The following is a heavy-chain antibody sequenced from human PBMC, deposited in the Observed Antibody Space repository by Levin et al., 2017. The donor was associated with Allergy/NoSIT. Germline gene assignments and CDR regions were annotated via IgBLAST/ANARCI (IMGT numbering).Heavy chain of an antibody. D-gene: IGHD6-13*01. V-gene: IGHV3-30*18. CDR1: GFTFSSYG. CDR3: AKEGIAAAGGAFDI. Sequence: QSGGSLRLSCAASGFTFSSYGMHWVRQAPGKGLEWVAVISYDGSNKYYADSVKGRFTISRDNSKNTLYLQMNSLRAEDTAVYYCAKEGIAAAGGAFDIWGQGTMVTVSS. CDR2: ISYDGSNK. J-gene: IGHJ3*02.